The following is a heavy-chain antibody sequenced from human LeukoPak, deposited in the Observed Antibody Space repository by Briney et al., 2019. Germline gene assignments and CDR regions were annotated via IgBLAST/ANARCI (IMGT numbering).Heavy chain of an antibody. D-gene: IGHD4-17*01. CDR2: ISTSSSYI. CDR3: AKADDYGDFFDY. J-gene: IGHJ4*02. V-gene: IGHV3-21*01. CDR1: GFTFSSYN. Sequence: GGSLRLSCAASGFTFSSYNMNWVRQAPGKGLEWVSSISTSSSYIYYADSVKGRFTISRDNARNSLFLQMNSLRAEDTAVYYCAKADDYGDFFDYWGQGTLVTVSS.